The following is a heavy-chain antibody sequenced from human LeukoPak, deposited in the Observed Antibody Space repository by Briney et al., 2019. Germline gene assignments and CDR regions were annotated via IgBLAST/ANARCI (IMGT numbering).Heavy chain of an antibody. CDR1: GFTFSSYG. D-gene: IGHD3-9*01. V-gene: IGHV3-33*01. CDR3: ARDDYDILTGYPPGYYYYGMDV. Sequence: PGRFLRLSCAASGFTFSSYGMHWVHQAPGKGLEWVAVIWYDGSNKYYADSVKGRFTISRDNSKNTLYLQMNSLRAEDTAVYYCARDDYDILTGYPPGYYYYGMDVWGQGTTVTVSS. J-gene: IGHJ6*02. CDR2: IWYDGSNK.